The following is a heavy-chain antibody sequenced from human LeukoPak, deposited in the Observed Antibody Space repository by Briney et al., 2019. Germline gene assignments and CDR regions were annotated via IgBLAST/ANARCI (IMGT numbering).Heavy chain of an antibody. CDR1: GGSISSYY. V-gene: IGHV4-59*01. J-gene: IGHJ4*02. D-gene: IGHD2-15*01. CDR3: ARDSGGGGIPYFDY. Sequence: SETLSLTCTVSGGSISSYYWSWIRQPPGKGLEWIGYIYYSGSTSYSGNTNYNPSLKSRVTILVDTSKNQFSLKLSSVTAADTAVYYCARDSGGGGIPYFDYWGQGTLVTVSS. CDR2: IYYSGST.